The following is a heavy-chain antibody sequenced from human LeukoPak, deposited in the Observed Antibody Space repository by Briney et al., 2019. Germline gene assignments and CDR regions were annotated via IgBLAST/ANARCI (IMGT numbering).Heavy chain of an antibody. D-gene: IGHD1-1*01. CDR3: ARHTSHTIGTGDFDY. V-gene: IGHV4-39*01. CDR2: IYYSGTT. J-gene: IGHJ4*02. CDR1: GGSISSSSYY. Sequence: SETLSLTRTVSGGSISSSSYYWGWIRQPPGKGLEWIGSIYYSGTTYYHPSRKSRVTISVDTAKNQFSLEVSSVTAADTAVYYCARHTSHTIGTGDFDYWGQGTLVTVSS.